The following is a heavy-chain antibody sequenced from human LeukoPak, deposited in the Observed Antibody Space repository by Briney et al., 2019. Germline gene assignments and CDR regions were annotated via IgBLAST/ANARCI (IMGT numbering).Heavy chain of an antibody. V-gene: IGHV3-23*01. CDR3: AKDYYGSGTYFYSYSYMDV. Sequence: PGGSLRLSCAASGFSFSIYAMSWVRQAPGKGLEWVSGISGSGYSTNYADSVKGRITISRDNSKDTLYLQMNSLRAEDTAVYYCAKDYYGSGTYFYSYSYMDVWGKGTTVTVSS. CDR1: GFSFSIYA. D-gene: IGHD3-10*01. CDR2: ISGSGYST. J-gene: IGHJ6*03.